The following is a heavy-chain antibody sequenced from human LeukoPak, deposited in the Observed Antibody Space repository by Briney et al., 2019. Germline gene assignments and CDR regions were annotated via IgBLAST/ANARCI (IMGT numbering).Heavy chain of an antibody. D-gene: IGHD3-22*01. CDR3: ARANYYDSSGYSYYFDY. J-gene: IGHJ4*02. CDR2: IYYSGST. Sequence: SETLSLTCTVSGGSISSYYWSWIRQPPGKGLEWIGYIYYSGSTNYSPSLKSRVTISVDTSKNQFSLKLSSVTAADTAVYYCARANYYDSSGYSYYFDYWGQGTLVTVSS. CDR1: GGSISSYY. V-gene: IGHV4-59*01.